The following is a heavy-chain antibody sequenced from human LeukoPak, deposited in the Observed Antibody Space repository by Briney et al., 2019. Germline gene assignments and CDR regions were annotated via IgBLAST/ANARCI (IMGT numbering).Heavy chain of an antibody. CDR2: IYDSGST. CDR1: GASISSGGYY. Sequence: PSETLSLTCTVSGASISSGGYYWSWIRQHPGKGLEWIGYIYDSGSTYYNPSLKSRVTISVDTSKNQFSLKLSSVTAADTAVYYCARVGRWLQLFDYWGQGTLVTVSS. J-gene: IGHJ4*02. D-gene: IGHD5-24*01. V-gene: IGHV4-31*03. CDR3: ARVGRWLQLFDY.